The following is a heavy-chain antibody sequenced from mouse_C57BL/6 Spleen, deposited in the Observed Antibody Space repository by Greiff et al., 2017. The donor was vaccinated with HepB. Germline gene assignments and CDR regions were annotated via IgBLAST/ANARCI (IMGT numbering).Heavy chain of an antibody. V-gene: IGHV3-5*01. CDR3: ARDRGGSNYGYFDV. D-gene: IGHD2-5*01. J-gene: IGHJ1*03. CDR1: GISITTGNYR. CDR2: IYYSGTI. Sequence: EVHLVESGPGLVKPSQTVFLTCTVTGISITTGNYRWSWIRQFPGNKLEWIGYIYYSGTITYNPSLTSRTTITRDTPKNQFFLEMNSLTAEDTATYYCARDRGGSNYGYFDVWGTGTTVTVSS.